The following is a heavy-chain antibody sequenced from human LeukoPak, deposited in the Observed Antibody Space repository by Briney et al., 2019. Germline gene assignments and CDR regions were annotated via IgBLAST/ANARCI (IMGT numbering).Heavy chain of an antibody. D-gene: IGHD3-10*01. CDR1: GYTFTGYY. J-gene: IGHJ4*02. CDR2: INPNSGGT. V-gene: IGHV1-2*06. Sequence: ASVKVSCKASGYTFTGYYMHWVRQAPGQGLEWMGRINPNSGGTNYAQKFQGRVTMTRDTSISTAYMELSRLRSDDTAVYYCARGYYGSGSYYVLVYWGQGTLVTVSS. CDR3: ARGYYGSGSYYVLVY.